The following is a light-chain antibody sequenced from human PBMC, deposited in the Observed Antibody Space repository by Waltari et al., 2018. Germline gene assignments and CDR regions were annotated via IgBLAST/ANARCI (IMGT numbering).Light chain of an antibody. CDR1: QSISSW. J-gene: IGKJ1*01. CDR2: KAS. V-gene: IGKV1-5*03. CDR3: QQYNSYPWT. Sequence: DIQMIQSPSTLSASVGYRVTITCRASQSISSWLAWYQQKPGKAPKLLIYKASSLESGVPSRFSGSGSGTEFTLTISSLQPDDFATYYCQQYNSYPWTFGQGTKVEIK.